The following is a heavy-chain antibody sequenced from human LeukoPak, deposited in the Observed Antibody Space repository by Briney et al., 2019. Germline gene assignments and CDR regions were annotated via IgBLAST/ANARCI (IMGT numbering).Heavy chain of an antibody. V-gene: IGHV4-38-2*01. CDR2: IYHSGST. J-gene: IGHJ3*02. CDR1: GYSISSGYY. CDR3: ARQGGGAFDI. Sequence: SETLSLTCAVSGYSISSGYYWGWIRQPPGKGLEWIGSIYHSGSTYYNPSLKSRVTISVDTSKNQFSLKQSSVTAADTAVYYCARQGGGAFDIWGQGTMVTVSS. D-gene: IGHD3-16*01.